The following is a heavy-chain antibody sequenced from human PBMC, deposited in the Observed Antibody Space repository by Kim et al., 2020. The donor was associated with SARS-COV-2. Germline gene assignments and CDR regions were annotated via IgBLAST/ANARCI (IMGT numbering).Heavy chain of an antibody. J-gene: IGHJ5*02. V-gene: IGHV1-8*01. D-gene: IGHD5-12*01. Sequence: ASVKVSCKASGYTFTSYDINWVRQATGQGLEWMGWMNPNSGNTGYAQKFQGRVTMTRNTSISTAYMELSSLRSEDTAVYYCARSVATITLFEAWGQGTLVTVSS. CDR3: ARSVATITLFEA. CDR2: MNPNSGNT. CDR1: GYTFTSYD.